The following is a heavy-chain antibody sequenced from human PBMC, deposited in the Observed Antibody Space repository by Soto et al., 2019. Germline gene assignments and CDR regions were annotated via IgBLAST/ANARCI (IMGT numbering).Heavy chain of an antibody. D-gene: IGHD1-1*01. Sequence: QVQLVESGGGVVQPGGSLRLSCAASEFTFSNYGMHWVRQAPGKGLEWVAVISHDGTTNFYADSATGRFTISRDNSRNTMYLQMNSLRREDTAVYYCAKETLVRYMKYWYFDLWGRGTLVTFSS. V-gene: IGHV3-30*18. CDR3: AKETLVRYMKYWYFDL. J-gene: IGHJ2*01. CDR2: ISHDGTTN. CDR1: EFTFSNYG.